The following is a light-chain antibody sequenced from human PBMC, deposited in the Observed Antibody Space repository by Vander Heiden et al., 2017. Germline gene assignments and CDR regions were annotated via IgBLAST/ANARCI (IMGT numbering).Light chain of an antibody. Sequence: SYELTQPPSVYVSPGQTANISCSGDKLGKTYASWYQQKPGQSPVVVIYEDIKRPSGIPERFSGSSSGNTATLTISGTQAMDEADYYCQAWDGSTVVFGGGTKLTVL. CDR2: EDI. CDR3: QAWDGSTVV. J-gene: IGLJ2*01. CDR1: KLGKTY. V-gene: IGLV3-1*01.